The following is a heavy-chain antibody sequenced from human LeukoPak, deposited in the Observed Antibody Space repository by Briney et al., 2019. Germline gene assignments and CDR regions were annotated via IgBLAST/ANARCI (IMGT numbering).Heavy chain of an antibody. D-gene: IGHD6-19*01. CDR3: AGGGQWLAFDY. CDR2: IYLSGDT. Sequence: PSGTLSLTCAVSGDSISNSHWWSWVRQPPGKGLEWIGVIYLSGDTEYNPSLKSRVITSVDTSKNQFSMRLSSVTAADTAVYYCAGGGQWLAFDYWGQGTLVTVSS. CDR1: GDSISNSHW. V-gene: IGHV4-4*02. J-gene: IGHJ4*02.